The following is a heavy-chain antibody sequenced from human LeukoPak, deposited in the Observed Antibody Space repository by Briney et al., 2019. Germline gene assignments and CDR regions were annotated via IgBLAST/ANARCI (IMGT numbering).Heavy chain of an antibody. V-gene: IGHV4-38-2*01. Sequence: SETLSLTCAVSGYSISSGYYWGWIRQPPGKGLEWIGSIYHSGSTYYNPSLKSRVTISVDTSKNQFSLKLSSVTAADTAVYYCATAYYDFWSGPLAAFDYWGQETLVAVSS. J-gene: IGHJ4*02. CDR2: IYHSGST. D-gene: IGHD3-3*01. CDR3: ATAYYDFWSGPLAAFDY. CDR1: GYSISSGYY.